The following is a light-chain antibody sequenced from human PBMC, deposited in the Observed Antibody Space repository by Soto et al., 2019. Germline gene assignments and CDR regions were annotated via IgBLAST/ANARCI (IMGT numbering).Light chain of an antibody. CDR2: DAS. Sequence: DIQMTQSASTLSGSVGDRVTITCRASQSIKNWLAWYQQKPGTAPKFLIYDASTLESGVPSRFSGSGSGTEFTLTISSLQADDFATYFCQQYDDYPLTFGGGTKVDIK. CDR3: QQYDDYPLT. V-gene: IGKV1-5*01. CDR1: QSIKNW. J-gene: IGKJ4*01.